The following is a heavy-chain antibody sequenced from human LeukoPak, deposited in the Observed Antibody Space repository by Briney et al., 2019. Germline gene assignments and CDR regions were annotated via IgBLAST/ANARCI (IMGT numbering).Heavy chain of an antibody. D-gene: IGHD2-2*01. Sequence: GGSLRLSCVASGFTFSTYNMHWVRQAPGKGLEWVSTISSSSSSSSYKYYADSVKGRFTISRDNSKNTLYLQMNSLRAEDTAVYYCARVISSFDYWGQGTLVTVSS. CDR1: GFTFSTYN. J-gene: IGHJ4*02. CDR2: ISSSSSSSSYK. V-gene: IGHV3-21*01. CDR3: ARVISSFDY.